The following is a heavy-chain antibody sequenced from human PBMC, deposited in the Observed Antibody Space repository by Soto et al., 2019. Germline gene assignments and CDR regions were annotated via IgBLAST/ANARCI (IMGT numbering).Heavy chain of an antibody. CDR1: GGSVSSGSYY. J-gene: IGHJ6*02. D-gene: IGHD2-2*01. CDR2: ISNGGST. V-gene: IGHV4-61*01. Sequence: SETLSLTCTVSGGSVSSGSYYWSWIRQPPGKGLEWIGYISNGGSTSYSPSLRGRVTISVDLSKNQCSLQLSSVTAADTAVYYCARHSAYYGMDVWGQGTTVTV. CDR3: ARHSAYYGMDV.